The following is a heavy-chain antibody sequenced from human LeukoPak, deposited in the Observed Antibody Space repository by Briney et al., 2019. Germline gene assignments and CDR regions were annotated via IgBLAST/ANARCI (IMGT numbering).Heavy chain of an antibody. J-gene: IGHJ4*02. CDR2: LYYRGSA. D-gene: IGHD6-19*01. CDR3: ARHHRGTGWYFMEY. V-gene: IGHV4-39*01. CDR1: GGSISSDSYY. Sequence: PSETLSLTCIVSGGSISSDSYYWAWIRQPPGKGLQWIGSLYYRGSAYYGPSLKGRVTISGDTSQNQFSLKLSSVTATDTAVYYCARHHRGTGWYFMEYWGQGALVTVSS.